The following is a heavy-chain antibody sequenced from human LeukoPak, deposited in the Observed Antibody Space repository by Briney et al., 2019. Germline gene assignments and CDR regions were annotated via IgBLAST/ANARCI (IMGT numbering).Heavy chain of an antibody. Sequence: SETLSLTCTVSGASIGSYYWSWIRQPPGKGLEWIGYISQNGYTKYTPSLKSRVTISRDTSENQFSLILSSVTAADTAVHYCTRHDVVAVIGHGMAVWGQGTTVTVSS. J-gene: IGHJ6*02. CDR1: GASIGSYY. CDR2: ISQNGYT. D-gene: IGHD2-15*01. V-gene: IGHV4-59*08. CDR3: TRHDVVAVIGHGMAV.